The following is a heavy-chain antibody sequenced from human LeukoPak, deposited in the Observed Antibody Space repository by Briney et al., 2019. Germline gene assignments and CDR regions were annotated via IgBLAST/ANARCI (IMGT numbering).Heavy chain of an antibody. Sequence: SQTLSLTCTVSGGSISSGGYYWSWIRQHPGKGLEWIGYIYYSGSTYYNPSLKSRVTISVDTSKNQFSLKLSSVTAADTAVYYCARDARGYSYGSDAFDIWGQGTMVTVSS. V-gene: IGHV4-31*03. CDR2: IYYSGST. D-gene: IGHD5-18*01. CDR3: ARDARGYSYGSDAFDI. CDR1: GGSISSGGYY. J-gene: IGHJ3*02.